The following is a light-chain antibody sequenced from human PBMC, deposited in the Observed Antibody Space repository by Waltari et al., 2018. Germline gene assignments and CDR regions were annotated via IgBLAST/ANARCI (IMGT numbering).Light chain of an antibody. CDR1: SSDIGGYNY. Sequence: QSALTQPRSVSGSPAQSVTISCSGTSSDIGGYNYVSWYQQYPGKAPKPIIYDVNKRPPGVPDRFAGSKSGNTASLTISGLQTEDEADYYCCSYAGPDNHVVVGGGTKMTVL. V-gene: IGLV2-11*01. J-gene: IGLJ2*01. CDR2: DVN. CDR3: CSYAGPDNHVV.